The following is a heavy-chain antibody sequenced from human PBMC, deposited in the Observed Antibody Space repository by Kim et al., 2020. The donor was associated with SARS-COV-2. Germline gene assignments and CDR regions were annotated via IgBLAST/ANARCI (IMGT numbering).Heavy chain of an antibody. J-gene: IGHJ4*02. D-gene: IGHD6-13*01. CDR2: IYYRWST. CDR1: GGSIRSSSYS. CDR3: ARQTDSSSWYTIYY. V-gene: IGHV4-39*01. Sequence: SETLSLTCTVAGGSIRSSSYSWCWIRKPPGQGLEWSGSIYYRWSTYYNSSLKSRVTISVDTSKNQLSLKLSSVTSADTAVYYCARQTDSSSWYTIYYWGQGTLVTVSS.